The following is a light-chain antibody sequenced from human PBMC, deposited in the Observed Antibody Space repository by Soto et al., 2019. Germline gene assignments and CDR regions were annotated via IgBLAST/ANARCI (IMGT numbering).Light chain of an antibody. J-gene: IGLJ2*01. CDR3: SSYTSSRTLV. V-gene: IGLV2-14*01. CDR1: SSDIGAYKY. CDR2: EVI. Sequence: QSALTQPASVSGSPGQSITISCTGTSSDIGAYKYVSWYQQHPGRAPKLIIYEVIHRPSGVSSRFSGSKSGKTASLSISGLQADDEADYYCSSYTSSRTLVFGGGTKLTVL.